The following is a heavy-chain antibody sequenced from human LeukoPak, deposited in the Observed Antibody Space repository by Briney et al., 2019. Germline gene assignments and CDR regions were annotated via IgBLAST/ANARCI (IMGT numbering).Heavy chain of an antibody. CDR2: IYTSGTT. CDR1: GASVSSGGYY. D-gene: IGHD3-10*01. V-gene: IGHV4-61*02. CDR3: ARPPPHGVRGAHMDV. J-gene: IGHJ6*03. Sequence: PSQTLSLTCTVSGASVSSGGYYWSWIRQPAGKGLEWIECIYTSGTTNYIPSLKSRVTISVDTSKNQFSLKLSSVTAADPAVYYCARPPPHGVRGAHMDVWGKGTTVTISS.